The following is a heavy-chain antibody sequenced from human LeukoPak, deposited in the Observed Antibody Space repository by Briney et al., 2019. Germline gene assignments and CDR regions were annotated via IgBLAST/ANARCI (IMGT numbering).Heavy chain of an antibody. CDR1: GGSISSCGYC. D-gene: IGHD6-6*01. Sequence: SETLSLTCTVSGGSISSCGYCWSWIRQHPGKGLEWIGYIYYSGSTYYDPSLKSRVTISVDTSKNQFSLKLSSVTAADTAVYYCARGSKYSSSLIQHWGQGTLVTVSS. CDR3: ARGSKYSSSLIQH. V-gene: IGHV4-31*03. J-gene: IGHJ1*01. CDR2: IYYSGST.